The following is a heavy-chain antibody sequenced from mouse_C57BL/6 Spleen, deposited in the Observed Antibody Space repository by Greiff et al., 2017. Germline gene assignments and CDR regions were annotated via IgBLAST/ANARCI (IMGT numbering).Heavy chain of an antibody. CDR2: IYPGDGDT. Sequence: QVQLKESGAELVKPGASVKISCKASGYAFSSYWMNWVKQRPGKGLEWIGQIYPGDGDTNYNGKFKGKATLTADKSSSTAYMQLSSLTSEASAVYFCARFTTVVAPYAMDYWGQGTSVTVSS. CDR1: GYAFSSYW. CDR3: ARFTTVVAPYAMDY. V-gene: IGHV1-80*01. J-gene: IGHJ4*01. D-gene: IGHD1-1*01.